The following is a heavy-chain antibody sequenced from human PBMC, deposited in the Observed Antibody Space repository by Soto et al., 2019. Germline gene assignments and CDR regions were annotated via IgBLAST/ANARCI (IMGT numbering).Heavy chain of an antibody. CDR1: GYTFTSYG. J-gene: IGHJ6*02. D-gene: IGHD2-15*01. CDR2: ISAYNGNT. CDR3: ARVEGHIVVVVAAPYYYYYGMDV. V-gene: IGHV1-18*01. Sequence: ASVKVSCKASGYTFTSYGISWVRQAPGQGLGWMGWISAYNGNTNYAQKLQGRVTMTTDTSTSTAYMGLRSLRSDDTAVYYCARVEGHIVVVVAAPYYYYYGMDVWGQGTTVTVSS.